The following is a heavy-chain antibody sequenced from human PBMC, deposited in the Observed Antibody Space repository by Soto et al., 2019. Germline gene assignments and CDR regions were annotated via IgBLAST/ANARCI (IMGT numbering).Heavy chain of an antibody. CDR3: ARGRITIFGVVTTFDY. V-gene: IGHV4-31*03. Sequence: PSETLSLTCTVSGGSISSGGYYWSWIRQHPGKGLEWIGYIYYSGSTYYNPSLKSRVTISVDTSKNQFSLKLSSVTAAGTAVYYCARGRITIFGVVTTFDYWGQGTLVTVSS. D-gene: IGHD3-3*01. J-gene: IGHJ4*02. CDR2: IYYSGST. CDR1: GGSISSGGYY.